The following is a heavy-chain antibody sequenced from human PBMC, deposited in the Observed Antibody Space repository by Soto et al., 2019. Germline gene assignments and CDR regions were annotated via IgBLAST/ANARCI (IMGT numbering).Heavy chain of an antibody. Sequence: LRLSCAASGFTFSSYAMTWVRQAPGKGLEWVSVITYNGDNTYYADSVKGRFTISRDNSKDTVHLQMNSLRAEDTAVYYCARYIRGPTVFYFDFWGPGVLVTVSS. CDR3: ARYIRGPTVFYFDF. CDR1: GFTFSSYA. J-gene: IGHJ4*02. CDR2: ITYNGDNT. D-gene: IGHD5-18*01. V-gene: IGHV3-23*01.